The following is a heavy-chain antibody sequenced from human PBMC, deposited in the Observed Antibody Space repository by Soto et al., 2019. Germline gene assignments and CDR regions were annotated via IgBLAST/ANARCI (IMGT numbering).Heavy chain of an antibody. D-gene: IGHD3-3*01. J-gene: IGHJ5*02. CDR1: GGTFGNSA. CDR2: IVPMFGTA. V-gene: IGHV1-69*12. Sequence: QVQLVQSGAEVKKPGSSVNVSCKTSGGTFGNSAVTWVRQAPGQGLEWLGWIVPMFGTANYAQKFQGRVTITADESTIPAYMELNSLKTDDTAVYYCARDGDPQSAFWSGPLGGGRFDPWGQGTLVTVSS. CDR3: ARDGDPQSAFWSGPLGGGRFDP.